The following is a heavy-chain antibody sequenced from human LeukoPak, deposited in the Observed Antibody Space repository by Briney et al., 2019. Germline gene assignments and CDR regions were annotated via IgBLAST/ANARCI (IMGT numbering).Heavy chain of an antibody. CDR1: GYTFTSYY. V-gene: IGHV1-46*01. Sequence: ASVKVSCKASGYTFTSYYMHWVRQAPGQGLEWMGIINPSGGSTSSAQKFQGRVTMTRDTSASTVYMELSGMRSEDTAVYYCARDEVVVPAAPGRAEYFQHWGQGTLVTVSS. CDR3: ARDEVVVPAAPGRAEYFQH. J-gene: IGHJ1*01. D-gene: IGHD2-2*01. CDR2: INPSGGST.